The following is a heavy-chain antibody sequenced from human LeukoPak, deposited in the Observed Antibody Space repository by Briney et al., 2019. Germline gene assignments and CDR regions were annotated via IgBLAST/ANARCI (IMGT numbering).Heavy chain of an antibody. CDR2: IYYSGST. CDR3: ARVLVTMVRGVGAWFDP. V-gene: IGHV4-59*01. Sequence: PSETLSLTCTVSGASISNYYWSWIRQSPGKGLEWIGHIYYSGSTNYNPSLKSRVTISVDTSKNQFSLKLSSVTAADTAVYYCARVLVTMVRGVGAWFDPWGQGTLVTVSS. D-gene: IGHD3-10*01. CDR1: GASISNYY. J-gene: IGHJ5*02.